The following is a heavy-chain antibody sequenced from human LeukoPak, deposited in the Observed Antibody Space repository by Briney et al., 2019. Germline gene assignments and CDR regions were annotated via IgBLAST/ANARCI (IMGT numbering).Heavy chain of an antibody. CDR3: AKDGLIYNWNYMVYFDF. V-gene: IGHV3-33*06. CDR2: IWYDGSTK. Sequence: GGSLRLSCAASGFTLSNFGIHWVRQAPGRGLEWVAVIWYDGSTKYYADSVQGRFTISRDNSKNTLYLLMNSLRAEDSAVYYCAKDGLIYNWNYMVYFDFWAREPWSASPQ. J-gene: IGHJ4*02. CDR1: GFTLSNFG. D-gene: IGHD1-7*01.